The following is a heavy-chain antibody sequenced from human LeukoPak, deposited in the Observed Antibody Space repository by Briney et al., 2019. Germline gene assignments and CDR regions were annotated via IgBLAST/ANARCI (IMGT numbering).Heavy chain of an antibody. V-gene: IGHV4-30-2*01. CDR1: GGSISSGGYS. CDR2: IYHSGST. CDR3: ARGYGRGGYYYYYGMDV. J-gene: IGHJ6*04. Sequence: SETLSLTCAVSGGSISSGGYSWGWVRQPPGKGLEWLGYIYHSGSTYYNPSLKSRVTISVDRSKNQFSLKLSSVTAADTAVYYCARGYGRGGYYYYYGMDVWGKGTTVTVSS. D-gene: IGHD4-17*01.